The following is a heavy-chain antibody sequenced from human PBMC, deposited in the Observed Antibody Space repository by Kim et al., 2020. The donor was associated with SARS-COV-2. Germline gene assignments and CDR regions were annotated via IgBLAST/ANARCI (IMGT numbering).Heavy chain of an antibody. V-gene: IGHV3-23*01. Sequence: GGSLRLSCAASGFTFSSYAMSWVRQAPGKGLEWVSAISGSGGSTYYADSVKGRFTISRDNSKNTLYLQMNSLRAEDTAVYYCAKAVYIAAACTVGAFDIWGQGTMVTVSS. CDR1: GFTFSSYA. D-gene: IGHD6-13*01. CDR3: AKAVYIAAACTVGAFDI. J-gene: IGHJ3*02. CDR2: ISGSGGST.